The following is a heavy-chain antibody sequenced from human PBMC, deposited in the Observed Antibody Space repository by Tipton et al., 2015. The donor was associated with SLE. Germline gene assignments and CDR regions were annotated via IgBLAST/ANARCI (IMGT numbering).Heavy chain of an antibody. Sequence: TLSLTCTVSGGSISSSSYYWGWIRQPPGKGLEWIWSVYYSGSTYYNPSLKSRVTISVDTSKNQFSLKLSSVTTADTAVYYCARHGPAAGEKAFGIWGPGTMVPGSS. CDR2: VYYSGST. J-gene: IGHJ3*02. CDR1: GGSISSSSYY. V-gene: IGHV4-39*01. CDR3: ARHGPAAGEKAFGI.